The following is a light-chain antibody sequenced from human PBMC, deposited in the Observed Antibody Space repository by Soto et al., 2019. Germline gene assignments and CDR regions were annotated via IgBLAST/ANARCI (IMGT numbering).Light chain of an antibody. V-gene: IGKV3-20*01. J-gene: IGKJ2*01. CDR3: QQYGSSPLYT. CDR2: DAS. Sequence: EIVLTQSPGTLSLSPGERATLSCRASQSVSSNYLAWYRQKPGQAPRLVIYDASSRATGIPDRFSGSGSGTDFTLTISRLEPEDFAVYYCQQYGSSPLYTFGQGTKLEIK. CDR1: QSVSSNY.